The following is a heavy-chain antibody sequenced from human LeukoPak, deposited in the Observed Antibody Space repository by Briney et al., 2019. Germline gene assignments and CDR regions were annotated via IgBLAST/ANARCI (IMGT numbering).Heavy chain of an antibody. CDR1: GYTFTSYY. Sequence: ASVKVSCKASGYTFTSYYMHWVRQATGQGLEWMGIINPSGGSTSYAQKFQGRVTMTRDMSTSTVYMELSILRSEDTAVYYCARVTRYAIDYWGQGTLVTVSS. CDR3: ARVTRYAIDY. V-gene: IGHV1-46*01. CDR2: INPSGGST. D-gene: IGHD2-2*01. J-gene: IGHJ4*02.